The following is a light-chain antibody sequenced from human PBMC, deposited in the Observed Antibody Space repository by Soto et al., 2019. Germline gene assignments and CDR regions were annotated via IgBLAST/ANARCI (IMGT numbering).Light chain of an antibody. CDR1: ILDVGGYNF. Sequence: SLLPQPPSASGSPGQSFTISCTRTILDVGGYNFVSWYQQHPGKAPKLMVYEVSKRPSGVPDRFSGSKSGNTASLTVSGLQAEDEADYYCTSHAGNYNFPYAFGTGTKV. CDR3: TSHAGNYNFPYA. J-gene: IGLJ1*01. V-gene: IGLV2-8*01. CDR2: EVS.